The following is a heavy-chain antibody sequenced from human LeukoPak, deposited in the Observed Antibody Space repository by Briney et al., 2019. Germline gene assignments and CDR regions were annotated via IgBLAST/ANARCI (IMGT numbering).Heavy chain of an antibody. Sequence: GGPLRLSCATSGFIFRTSWMHWVRQAPGEGLVWVSRISSDGSTTTYADSVKGRFTISRDNAKNTLYLQMNSLRVEDTAVYYCARARSSSWYDYWGQGALVTVSS. CDR1: GFIFRTSW. D-gene: IGHD6-13*01. J-gene: IGHJ4*02. CDR2: ISSDGSTT. V-gene: IGHV3-74*01. CDR3: ARARSSSWYDY.